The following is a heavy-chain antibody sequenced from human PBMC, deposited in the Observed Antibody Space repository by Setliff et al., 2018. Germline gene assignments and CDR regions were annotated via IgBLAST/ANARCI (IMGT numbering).Heavy chain of an antibody. CDR3: ARSGRGYYDSSGQFDY. V-gene: IGHV4-4*07. CDR2: SYTSGST. CDR1: GGSISSYY. J-gene: IGHJ4*02. D-gene: IGHD3-22*01. Sequence: ETLSLTCTVSGGSISSYYWSWIRQPAGKGLEWIGRSYTSGSTNYNPSLKSRVTMSVDTSKNQFSLKLSSVTAADTAVYYCARSGRGYYDSSGQFDYWGQGTLVTVSS.